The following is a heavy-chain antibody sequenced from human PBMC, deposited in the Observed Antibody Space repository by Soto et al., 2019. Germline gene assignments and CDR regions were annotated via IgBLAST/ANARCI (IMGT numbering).Heavy chain of an antibody. CDR2: ITATGNRT. Sequence: GGSLRLSCADSGFSFSSYSMSWVRQTPGKGLEWVAAITATGNRTYYADSVTGRFTISRDNSKKTHYLQMTSLRAEDTAMYYCATMNGYFEYWGQGTPVTVSS. J-gene: IGHJ4*02. V-gene: IGHV3-23*01. CDR1: GFSFSSYS. CDR3: ATMNGYFEY. D-gene: IGHD3-22*01.